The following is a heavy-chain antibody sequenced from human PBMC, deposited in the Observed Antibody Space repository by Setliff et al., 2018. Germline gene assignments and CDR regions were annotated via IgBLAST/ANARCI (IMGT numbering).Heavy chain of an antibody. CDR2: ISPDSIHI. J-gene: IGHJ3*02. CDR1: GFSVSNDF. Sequence: PGESLKISCVVSGFSVSNDFMGWVRQAPGKGLEWVSSISPDSIHIYYADSVKGRFTISRDNARDSLYLHMNSLGAEDTAVYYCARSPANGGHDAFDIWGQGTMVTVSS. D-gene: IGHD6-25*01. V-gene: IGHV3-21*01. CDR3: ARSPANGGHDAFDI.